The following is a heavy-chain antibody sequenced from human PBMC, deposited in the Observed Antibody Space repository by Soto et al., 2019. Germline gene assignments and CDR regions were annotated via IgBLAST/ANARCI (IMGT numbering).Heavy chain of an antibody. CDR3: ARGGYYYDSSGPTPEGY. D-gene: IGHD3-22*01. CDR2: ISAYNGNI. V-gene: IGHV1-18*01. Sequence: QVQLVQSGAEVKKPGASVKVPCKASGYTFTSYGISWVRQAAGEGLEWMGWISAYNGNINYAQKLKGRVTMTTDTSTSTAYMELRRLRSDDTAVYYCARGGYYYDSSGPTPEGYWGQGTLVTVSS. J-gene: IGHJ4*02. CDR1: GYTFTSYG.